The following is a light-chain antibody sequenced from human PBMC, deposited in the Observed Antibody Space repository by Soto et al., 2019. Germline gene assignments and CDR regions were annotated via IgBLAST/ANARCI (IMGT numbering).Light chain of an antibody. CDR1: SSDVGSYKL. CDR3: CSYAGSSTLV. J-gene: IGLJ1*01. Sequence: QSVLTQPASVSGSPGQSITISCTGTSSDVGSYKLVSWYQQHPGKAPKLMIYEVSQRPSGISNRFSGSKSGNTASLTISGLQAEDEADYYCCSYAGSSTLVFGTGTKVTVL. V-gene: IGLV2-23*02. CDR2: EVS.